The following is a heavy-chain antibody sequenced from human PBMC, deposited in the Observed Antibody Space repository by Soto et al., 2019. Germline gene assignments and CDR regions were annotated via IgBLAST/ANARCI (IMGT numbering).Heavy chain of an antibody. CDR2: IFDSGST. J-gene: IGHJ2*01. Sequence: QVQLQESGPGLVKPSQTLSLTCTVSGGSISGGVYYWSWIRQPPGKGLEWIGYIFDSGSTNYNPSLKSRVTISVDTSKNQFSLRLSSVTAADTAVYYCAREIIPLTTDWYFDLWGRGTLVTVSS. CDR1: GGSISGGVYY. V-gene: IGHV4-30-4*01. D-gene: IGHD4-17*01. CDR3: AREIIPLTTDWYFDL.